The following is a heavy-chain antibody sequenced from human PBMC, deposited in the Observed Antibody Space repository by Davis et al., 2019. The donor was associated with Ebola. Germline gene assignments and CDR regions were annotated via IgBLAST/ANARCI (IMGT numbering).Heavy chain of an antibody. V-gene: IGHV4-30-2*01. D-gene: IGHD5-12*01. J-gene: IGHJ6*02. CDR2: IHQSGTT. CDR1: GGSISSGSYS. CDR3: ARGAARYSGYDFTYYYYGMDV. Sequence: PSETLSLTCAASGGSISSGSYSWIWIRPPPGKGLQSPVNIHQSGTTYYNPADKGRPTVSIDRSKDQFSLKLSPVTAADTAVYYCARGAARYSGYDFTYYYYGMDVWGQGTTVTVSS.